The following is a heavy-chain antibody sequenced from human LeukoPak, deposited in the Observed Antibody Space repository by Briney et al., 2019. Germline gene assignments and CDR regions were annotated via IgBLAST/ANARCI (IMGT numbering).Heavy chain of an antibody. J-gene: IGHJ3*02. CDR3: ARDLAIVGAKECAFDI. CDR1: GYTFTSYG. V-gene: IGHV1-18*01. D-gene: IGHD1-26*01. Sequence: ASVKVSCKASGYTFTSYGISWVRQAPGQGLEWMGWISAYNGNTNYAQKLQSRVTMTTDTSTSTAYMELRSLRSDDTAVYYCARDLAIVGAKECAFDIWGQGTMVTVSS. CDR2: ISAYNGNT.